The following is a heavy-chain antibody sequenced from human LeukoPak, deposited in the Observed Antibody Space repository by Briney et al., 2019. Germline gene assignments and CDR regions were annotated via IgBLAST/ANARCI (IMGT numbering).Heavy chain of an antibody. CDR2: ISYDGSNK. V-gene: IGHV3-30*18. J-gene: IGHJ4*02. CDR1: GFTSTSYG. CDR3: AKDPRYYDTSGYVDY. Sequence: PGGSLRLSCAASGFTSTSYGLHWVRQAPGKGLEWVAVISYDGSNKYYADSVKGRFTISRDNSKNTLYLQMNSLRAEDTAVYYCAKDPRYYDTSGYVDYWGQGTLVTVSS. D-gene: IGHD3-22*01.